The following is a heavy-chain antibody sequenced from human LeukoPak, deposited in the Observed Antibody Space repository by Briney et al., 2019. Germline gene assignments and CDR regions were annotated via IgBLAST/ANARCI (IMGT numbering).Heavy chain of an antibody. J-gene: IGHJ3*02. Sequence: SETLSLTCTVSGGSISSYYWSWIRQPPGKGLEWIGSIYYSGSTYYNPSLKSRVTISVDTSKNQFSLKLSSVTAADTAVYYCARATYCSSTSCYELDAFDIWGQGTMVTVSS. D-gene: IGHD2-2*01. CDR3: ARATYCSSTSCYELDAFDI. CDR1: GGSISSYY. V-gene: IGHV4-39*07. CDR2: IYYSGST.